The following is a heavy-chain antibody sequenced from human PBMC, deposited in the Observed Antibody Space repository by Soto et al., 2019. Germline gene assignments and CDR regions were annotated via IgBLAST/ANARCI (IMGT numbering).Heavy chain of an antibody. CDR1: GGSISSGDYY. CDR2: IYYSGST. J-gene: IGHJ5*02. CDR3: AAMGLANWFDP. D-gene: IGHD2-8*01. Sequence: SETLSLTCTVSGGSISSGDYYWSWIRQPPGKGLEWIGYIYYSGSTYYNPSLKSRVTISVDTSKNQFSLKLSSVTAADTAVYYCAAMGLANWFDPWGQGTLVTVSS. V-gene: IGHV4-30-4*01.